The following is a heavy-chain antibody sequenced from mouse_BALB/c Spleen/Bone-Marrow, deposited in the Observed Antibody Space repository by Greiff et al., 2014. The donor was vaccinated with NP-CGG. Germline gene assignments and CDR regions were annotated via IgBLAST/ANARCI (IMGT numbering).Heavy chain of an antibody. J-gene: IGHJ3*01. CDR1: GYTFTEYT. CDR2: IHHNNGGT. CDR3: ARGSFDD. V-gene: IGHV1-22*01. Sequence: VKISCKTSGYTFTEYTMHWVKQSHGKSLEWIGGIHHNNGGTSSNQKFKGKATWTVDKSSSTAYMELRSRTAEDVAVYYWARGSFDDWGKGNLVTV.